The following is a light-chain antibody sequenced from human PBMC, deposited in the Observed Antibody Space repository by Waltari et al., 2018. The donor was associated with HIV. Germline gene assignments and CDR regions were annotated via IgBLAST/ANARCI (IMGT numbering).Light chain of an antibody. V-gene: IGLV3-25*03. CDR1: APPTQY. CDR3: QSADSSGTYV. Sequence: SYELTQPPSVSVSPGQTARITCSADAPPTQYASWYQQQPGQAPVLVIYEDSERPAGIPERFSGSSSGTTVTLTISGVQAEDEADYYWQSADSSGTYVFGSGTKVTVL. J-gene: IGLJ1*01. CDR2: EDS.